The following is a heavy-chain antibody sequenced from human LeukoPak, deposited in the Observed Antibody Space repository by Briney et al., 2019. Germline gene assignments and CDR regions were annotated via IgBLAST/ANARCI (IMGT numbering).Heavy chain of an antibody. Sequence: SETLSLTCTVSGGSMNGYYWSWIRQPPGKELEWIGYIYYSGTTSYDPSLKSRVTISVDMSKNQFSLRLSSVTAADTAVYYCARLSQLYYFGSGRYYYHAMDVWGKGTTVIVSS. J-gene: IGHJ6*04. CDR2: IYYSGTT. D-gene: IGHD3-10*01. CDR1: GGSMNGYY. V-gene: IGHV4-59*01. CDR3: ARLSQLYYFGSGRYYYHAMDV.